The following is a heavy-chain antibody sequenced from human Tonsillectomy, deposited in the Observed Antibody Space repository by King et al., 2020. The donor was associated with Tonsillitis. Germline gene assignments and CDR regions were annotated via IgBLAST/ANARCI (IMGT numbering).Heavy chain of an antibody. Sequence: VQLQESGPGLVKPSQTLSLTCTVSGGSISSGSYYWSWIRQPAGKGLEWIGRIYTSGSTNYNPSLKSRVTMSVDTSKNQFSLKLGSVTAADTAVYYCAGDKRSRGSGWYNWFDPWGQGTLVTVSA. CDR2: IYTSGST. CDR1: GGSISSGSYY. J-gene: IGHJ5*02. V-gene: IGHV4-61*02. D-gene: IGHD6-19*01. CDR3: AGDKRSRGSGWYNWFDP.